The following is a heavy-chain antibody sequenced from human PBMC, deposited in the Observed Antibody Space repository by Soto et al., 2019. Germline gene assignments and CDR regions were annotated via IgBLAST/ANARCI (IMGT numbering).Heavy chain of an antibody. CDR1: GSSISSYY. V-gene: IGHV4-59*01. D-gene: IGHD2-15*01. Sequence: SETLSLTCTVAGSSISSYYWSWIRQPPGKGLEWIGYIYYSGSTNYNPSLKSRVTISVDTSKNQFSLKLSSVTAADTAVYYCARALGYCSGGSCYLFDYWGQGTLVTVSS. CDR2: IYYSGST. CDR3: ARALGYCSGGSCYLFDY. J-gene: IGHJ4*02.